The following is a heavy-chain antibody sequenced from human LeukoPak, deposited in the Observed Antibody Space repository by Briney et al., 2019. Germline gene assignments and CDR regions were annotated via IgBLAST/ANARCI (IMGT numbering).Heavy chain of an antibody. Sequence: GRSLRLSCAASAFTFISFAISWVRQAPGKGLEWVSAISVSASGTSYADSVKAPFPYSRHNTKNTLNLEMSSPRAQPSAVYQCAKGVGKLVNIDYWGQGTLVTVSS. CDR3: AKGVGKLVNIDY. CDR2: ISVSASGT. V-gene: IGHV3-23*01. D-gene: IGHD6-6*01. CDR1: AFTFISFA. J-gene: IGHJ4*02.